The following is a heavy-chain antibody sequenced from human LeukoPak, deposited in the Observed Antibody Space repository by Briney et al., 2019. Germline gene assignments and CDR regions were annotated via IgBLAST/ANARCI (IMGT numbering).Heavy chain of an antibody. J-gene: IGHJ4*02. D-gene: IGHD3-3*01. V-gene: IGHV1-8*03. CDR2: MNPNSGNT. CDR1: GYTFTSYD. Sequence: GASVKVSCKASGYTFTSYDINWVRQATGQGLEWMGWMNPNSGNTGYAQKFQGRVTITRNTSISTAYMELSSLRSEDTAVYYCAAGMALYDFWSGWWGQGTLVTVSS. CDR3: AAGMALYDFWSGW.